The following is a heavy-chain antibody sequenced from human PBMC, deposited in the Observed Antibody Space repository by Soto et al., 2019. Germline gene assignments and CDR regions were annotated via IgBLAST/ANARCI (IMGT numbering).Heavy chain of an antibody. D-gene: IGHD6-19*01. V-gene: IGHV1-18*01. CDR1: CYTFTSYG. CDR3: ARVIAVAGKYFEY. Sequence: GASVKVSCKASCYTFTSYGISLLRHSPGQGLEWMGWISAYNGNTNYAQKLQGRVTMTTDTSTSTAYMELRSLRSDDTAVYYCARVIAVAGKYFEYWGQGTLVTVSS. CDR2: ISAYNGNT. J-gene: IGHJ4*02.